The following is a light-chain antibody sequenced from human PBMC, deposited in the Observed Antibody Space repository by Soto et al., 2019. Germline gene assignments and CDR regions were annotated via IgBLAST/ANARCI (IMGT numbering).Light chain of an antibody. CDR3: QQYGISPRT. V-gene: IGKV3-20*01. CDR1: QSVSGGS. J-gene: IGKJ1*01. CDR2: GAS. Sequence: EIVLTQSPGTLSLSPGERATLSCRASQSVSGGSLAWYQQRPGQAPRPLIYGASSRATGIPDRFSGSGSGTDFTLTITRLEPEDFAVYYCQQYGISPRTFGQGTKV.